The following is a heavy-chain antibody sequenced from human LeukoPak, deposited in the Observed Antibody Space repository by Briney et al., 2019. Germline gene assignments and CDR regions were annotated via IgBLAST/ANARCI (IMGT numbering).Heavy chain of an antibody. V-gene: IGHV4-59*01. CDR3: ARGCYGTVSRGWFDP. D-gene: IGHD1-1*01. J-gene: IGHJ5*02. Sequence: SETLSLTCTVSGVSISSYYWSWIRQPPGKGLEWIGYIYYSGTTNYNASLKSRVTISVDTSKKKIFLKLSSETAADTAVYYCARGCYGTVSRGWFDPWGQGTLVTVSS. CDR2: IYYSGTT. CDR1: GVSISSYY.